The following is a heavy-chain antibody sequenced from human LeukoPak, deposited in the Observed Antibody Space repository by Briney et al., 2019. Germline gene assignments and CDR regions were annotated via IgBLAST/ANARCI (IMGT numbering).Heavy chain of an antibody. CDR1: GGSISSSSYY. Sequence: SETLSLTCTVSGGSISSSSYYWGWIRQPPGKGLEWIGSTYYSGSTYYNPSLKSRVTISVDTSKNQFSLKLSSVTAADTAVYYCATMVQGVIDYWGQGTLVTVSS. D-gene: IGHD3-10*01. V-gene: IGHV4-39*01. CDR3: ATMVQGVIDY. CDR2: TYYSGST. J-gene: IGHJ4*02.